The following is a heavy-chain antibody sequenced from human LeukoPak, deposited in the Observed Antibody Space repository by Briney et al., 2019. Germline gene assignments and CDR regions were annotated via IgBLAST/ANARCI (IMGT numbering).Heavy chain of an antibody. CDR2: IILIFGTA. V-gene: IGHV1-69*13. CDR1: GGTFSSYA. CDR3: ARDSRSPSLRFLEWSHINLRGGYYYGMDV. Sequence: SVKVSCKASGGTFSSYAISWVRQAPGQGLGWMGGIILIFGTANYAQKFQGRVTITADESTSTAYMELSSLRSEDTAVYYCARDSRSPSLRFLEWSHINLRGGYYYGMDVWGQGTTVTVSS. J-gene: IGHJ6*02. D-gene: IGHD3-3*01.